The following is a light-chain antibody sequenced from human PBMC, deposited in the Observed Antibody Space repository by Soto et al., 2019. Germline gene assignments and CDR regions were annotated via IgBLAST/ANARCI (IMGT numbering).Light chain of an antibody. CDR2: AAS. Sequence: EIVLTQSPGTLSLSPGERATLSCRASQSVSVNSLAWYQQKGGQAPRLLIYAASNRATGVPDRFSGTGSGTDFALTISSLETDDSAVYYCQQYGGSPLTFGPGTKVDIK. J-gene: IGKJ3*01. V-gene: IGKV3-20*01. CDR3: QQYGGSPLT. CDR1: QSVSVNS.